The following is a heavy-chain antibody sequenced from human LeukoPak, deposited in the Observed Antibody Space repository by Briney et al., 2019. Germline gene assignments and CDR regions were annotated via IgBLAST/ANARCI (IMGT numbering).Heavy chain of an antibody. CDR3: ARDLYYYDSSGLDAFDI. Sequence: GGSLRLSCAASGFTFSSYWMSWVRQAPGKGLEWVANIKQDGSEKYYVDSVKGRFTISRDNAKNSLYLQMNSLRAEDTAVYYCARDLYYYDSSGLDAFDIWGQGTMVTVSS. D-gene: IGHD3-22*01. CDR2: IKQDGSEK. CDR1: GFTFSSYW. V-gene: IGHV3-7*01. J-gene: IGHJ3*02.